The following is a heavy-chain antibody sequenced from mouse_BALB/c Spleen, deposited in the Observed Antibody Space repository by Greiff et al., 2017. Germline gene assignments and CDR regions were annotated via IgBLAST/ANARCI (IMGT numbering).Heavy chain of an antibody. D-gene: IGHD1-1*01. V-gene: IGHV1S81*02. CDR3: ARDYYGSSHY. Sequence: QVQLQQPGAELVKPGASVKLSCKASGYTFTSYWMHWVKQRPGQGLEWIGEINPSNGRTNYNEKFKSKATLTVDKSSSTAYMQLSSLTSEDSAVYYCARDYYGSSHYWGQGTTLTVSS. CDR1: GYTFTSYW. CDR2: INPSNGRT. J-gene: IGHJ2*01.